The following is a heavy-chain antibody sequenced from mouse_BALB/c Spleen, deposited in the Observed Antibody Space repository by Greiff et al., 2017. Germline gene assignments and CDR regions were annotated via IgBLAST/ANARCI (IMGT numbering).Heavy chain of an antibody. CDR2: INPSTGYT. Sequence: VQLQQSGAELAKPGASVKMSCKASGYTFTSYWMHWVKQRPGQGLEWIGYINPSTGYTEYNQKFKDKATLTADKSSSTAYMQLSSLTSEDSAVYYCAREAMSSWFAYWGQGTLVTVSA. CDR3: AREAMSSWFAY. D-gene: IGHD3-2*02. V-gene: IGHV1-7*01. J-gene: IGHJ3*01. CDR1: GYTFTSYW.